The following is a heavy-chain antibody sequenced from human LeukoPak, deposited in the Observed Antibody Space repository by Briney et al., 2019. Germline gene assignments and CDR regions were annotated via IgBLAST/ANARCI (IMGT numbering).Heavy chain of an antibody. V-gene: IGHV3-23*01. CDR2: ISGSGGSI. J-gene: IGHJ1*01. CDR3: AKDEDARPMYFQD. Sequence: PGGSLRLSCAASGFTFSRSAMHWVRQAPGKGLEWVSAISGSGGSIYYADSVKGRFTVSRDNSKNTLYLQMNTLRAEDTAVYYCAKDEDARPMYFQDWGQGTLVTVSS. D-gene: IGHD3-10*02. CDR1: GFTFSRSA.